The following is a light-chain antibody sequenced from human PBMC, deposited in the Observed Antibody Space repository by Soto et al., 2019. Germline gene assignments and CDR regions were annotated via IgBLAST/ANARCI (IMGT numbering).Light chain of an antibody. V-gene: IGKV1-8*01. J-gene: IGKJ1*01. CDR3: QQYYTYPWT. CDR2: NAS. CDR1: QGISSY. Sequence: AIRMNQSPSSLSASTGDRVTITCRASQGISSYLAWYQQKPGKAPKVLIHNASTLQGGVPSRFSGSGSGTDFTLTISRLQSEDFGTYYCQQYYTYPWTFGQGTKVEIK.